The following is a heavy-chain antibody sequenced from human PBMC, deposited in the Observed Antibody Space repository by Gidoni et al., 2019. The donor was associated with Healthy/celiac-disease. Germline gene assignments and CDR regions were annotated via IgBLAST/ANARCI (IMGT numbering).Heavy chain of an antibody. CDR3: ARQLVINWFDP. V-gene: IGHV4-39*01. CDR1: GGSISSSSYY. D-gene: IGHD3-22*01. J-gene: IGHJ5*02. Sequence: QLQLQESGPGLVKPSETLSLTCTVSGGSISSSSYYWGWIRQPPGKGLEWIGSIYYSGSTYYNPSLKSRVTISVDTSKNQFSLKLSSVTAADTAVYYCARQLVINWFDPWGQGTLVTVSS. CDR2: IYYSGST.